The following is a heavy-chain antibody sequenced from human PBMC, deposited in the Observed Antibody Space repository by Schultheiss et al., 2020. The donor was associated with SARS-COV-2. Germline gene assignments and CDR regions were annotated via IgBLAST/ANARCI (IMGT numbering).Heavy chain of an antibody. Sequence: GGSLRLSCAVYGGSFSDYYMSWIRQAPGKGLEWVAVIWYDGSNKYYADSVKGRFTISRDNSKNTLYLQMSSLRAEDTAVYYCVNGGSYYLSNFDYWGQGTLVTVSS. CDR3: VNGGSYYLSNFDY. V-gene: IGHV3-30*14. CDR1: GGSFSDYY. D-gene: IGHD1-26*01. CDR2: IWYDGSNK. J-gene: IGHJ4*02.